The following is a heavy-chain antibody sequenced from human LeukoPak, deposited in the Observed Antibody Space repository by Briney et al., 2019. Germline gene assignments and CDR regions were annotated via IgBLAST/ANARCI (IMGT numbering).Heavy chain of an antibody. CDR2: IYYTGST. V-gene: IGHV4-59*01. CDR1: GGSISNYY. D-gene: IGHD2-15*01. Sequence: TSETLSLTCAVSGGSISNYYWTWIRQPPGKGLEWIGYIYYTGSTNYNPSLKSRVTISVDTSKNQFSLKLSSMTAADTAVYYCAREYCSGGNCPIDYWGQGTLVTVSS. CDR3: AREYCSGGNCPIDY. J-gene: IGHJ4*02.